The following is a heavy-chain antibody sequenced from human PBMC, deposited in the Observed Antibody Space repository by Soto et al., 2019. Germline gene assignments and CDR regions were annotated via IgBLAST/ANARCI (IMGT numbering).Heavy chain of an antibody. CDR3: ARDDSSGYYDP. V-gene: IGHV4-59*01. D-gene: IGHD3-22*01. J-gene: IGHJ5*02. CDR1: GGSISGYY. Sequence: SETLSLTCTVSGGSISGYYWSWIRQPPGKGLEWIGYIYYSGSTNYNPSIKSRVTISVDTSKNQFSLKLSSVTAADTAVYYCARDDSSGYYDPWGQGTLVTVSS. CDR2: IYYSGST.